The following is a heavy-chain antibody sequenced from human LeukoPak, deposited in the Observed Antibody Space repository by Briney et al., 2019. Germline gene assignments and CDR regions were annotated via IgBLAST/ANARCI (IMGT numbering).Heavy chain of an antibody. Sequence: ASVKVSCKASGYTFTSYDINWVRQATGQGLEWMGWMNPNSGNTGYAQKFQGRVTITRNTSISTAYMEPSSLRSEDTAVYHCARGWNYGGPFDPWGQGTLVTVSS. J-gene: IGHJ5*02. V-gene: IGHV1-8*03. CDR1: GYTFTSYD. CDR3: ARGWNYGGPFDP. D-gene: IGHD1-7*01. CDR2: MNPNSGNT.